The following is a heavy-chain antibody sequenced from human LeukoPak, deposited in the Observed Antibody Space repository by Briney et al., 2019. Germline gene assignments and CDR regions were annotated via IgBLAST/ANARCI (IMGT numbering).Heavy chain of an antibody. V-gene: IGHV3-30*18. CDR1: GFTFSSYA. J-gene: IGHJ4*02. D-gene: IGHD6-13*01. CDR2: ISYDGSNK. Sequence: GGSLRLSCAASGFTFSSYAMSWVRQAPGKGLEWVAVISYDGSNKYYADSVKGRFTISRDNSKNTLYLQMNSLRAEDTAVYYCAKDAGIYSSSWYGDYWGQGTLVTVSS. CDR3: AKDAGIYSSSWYGDY.